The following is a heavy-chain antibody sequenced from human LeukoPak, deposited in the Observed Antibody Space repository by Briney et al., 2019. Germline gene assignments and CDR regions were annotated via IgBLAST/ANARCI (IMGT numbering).Heavy chain of an antibody. D-gene: IGHD1-26*01. CDR3: ARGEQSGGYSGPFDI. V-gene: IGHV3-33*01. CDR2: IWFDGSNT. Sequence: GTSLRLSCTPSGFTFSGYAMHWVRQAPGKGLGWVAVIWFDGSNTYYADSVKGRFTISRDNSKNTLYLQMNSLRAEDTAVYYCARGEQSGGYSGPFDIWGQGTMVTVSS. CDR1: GFTFSGYA. J-gene: IGHJ3*02.